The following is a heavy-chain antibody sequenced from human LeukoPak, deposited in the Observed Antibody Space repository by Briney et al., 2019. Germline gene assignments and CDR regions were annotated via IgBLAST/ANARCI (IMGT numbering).Heavy chain of an antibody. D-gene: IGHD5-18*01. J-gene: IGHJ4*02. Sequence: SETLSLTCAVYGGSFSGYHWSWIRQPPGKGLEWIGSIYYSGNTYYNPSLRSRVTISVDTSNNHFSLNLSSVTAADTAVYYCARRVGIQVLSGRGLDYFDYWGQGTPVTVSS. CDR1: GGSFSGYH. V-gene: IGHV4-34*01. CDR3: ARRVGIQVLSGRGLDYFDY. CDR2: IYYSGNT.